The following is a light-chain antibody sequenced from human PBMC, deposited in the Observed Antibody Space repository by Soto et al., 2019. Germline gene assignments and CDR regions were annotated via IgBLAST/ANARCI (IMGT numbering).Light chain of an antibody. CDR2: NND. J-gene: IGLJ1*01. CDR1: SSNIGTNS. Sequence: QSVLTQPPSASGTPGQRVTISCSGGSSNIGTNSVNWYQQLPGRAPKLLIYNNDLRPSGVPDRFSGSKSGTSASLAISGLQSEDEADYYCAAWDDSLNGFYVFGIGTKVT. V-gene: IGLV1-44*01. CDR3: AAWDDSLNGFYV.